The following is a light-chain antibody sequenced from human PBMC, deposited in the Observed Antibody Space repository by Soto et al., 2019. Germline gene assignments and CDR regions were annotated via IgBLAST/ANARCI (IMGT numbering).Light chain of an antibody. CDR2: EVT. CDR1: SSDVGGYKY. CDR3: SSYASSGTPFV. Sequence: QSALTQPASVSGSPGQSITISCTGTSSDVGGYKYVSWYQQYPGKAPKLMIYEVTNRPSGVSTRFSGSKSGNTASLTISGLQAEDEADYFCSSYASSGTPFVFGTGTKLTVL. V-gene: IGLV2-14*01. J-gene: IGLJ1*01.